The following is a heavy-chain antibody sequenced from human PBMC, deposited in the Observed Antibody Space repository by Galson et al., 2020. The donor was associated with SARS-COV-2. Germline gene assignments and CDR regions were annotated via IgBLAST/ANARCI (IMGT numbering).Heavy chain of an antibody. V-gene: IGHV3-30*01. Sequence: GGSLRLSCAASGFTFSSYAMHWVRQAPGKGLERVAVISYDGSNKYYADSVKGRFTISRDNSKNTLYLQMNSLRAEDTAVYYCAREYNWGYYDSSGYYLTTYYYYYMDVWGKGTTVTVSS. D-gene: IGHD3-22*01. CDR1: GFTFSSYA. J-gene: IGHJ6*03. CDR2: ISYDGSNK. CDR3: AREYNWGYYDSSGYYLTTYYYYYMDV.